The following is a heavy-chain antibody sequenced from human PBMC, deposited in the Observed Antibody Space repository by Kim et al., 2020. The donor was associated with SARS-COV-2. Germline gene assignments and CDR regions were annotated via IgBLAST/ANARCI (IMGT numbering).Heavy chain of an antibody. J-gene: IGHJ6*02. CDR3: TRSSLCTRTACGVRGMDV. CDR1: GFSFTDAW. V-gene: IGHV3-15*06. CDR2: IKSRADGETT. D-gene: IGHD2-8*01. Sequence: GGSLRLSCAASGFSFTDAWMTWVRQAPGKGLEWVGRIKSRADGETTYYAAPVKGRFTISRDDSKNTLYLQMSRLKSEDTAVFYCTRSSLCTRTACGVRGMDVWGQGTTVCVSS.